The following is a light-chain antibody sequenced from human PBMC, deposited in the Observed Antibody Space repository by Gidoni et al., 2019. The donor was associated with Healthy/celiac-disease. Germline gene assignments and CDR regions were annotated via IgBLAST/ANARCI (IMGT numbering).Light chain of an antibody. CDR2: AAS. V-gene: IGKV1-39*01. J-gene: IGKJ2*01. Sequence: DIQITQSPSSLSASVGDRVTITRRASQSISSYLNWYQQKPGKAPKLLIYAASSLQSGVSSRFSGSGSGTDFTLTISSLQPEDFATYYCQQSYSTPYTFGHGTKLEIK. CDR1: QSISSY. CDR3: QQSYSTPYT.